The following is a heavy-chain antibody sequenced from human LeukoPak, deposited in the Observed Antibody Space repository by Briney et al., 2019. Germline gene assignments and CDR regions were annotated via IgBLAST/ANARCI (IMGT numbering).Heavy chain of an antibody. D-gene: IGHD3-9*01. CDR1: GFSFNNYG. CDR2: ISHGGSNK. Sequence: GRSLRLSCAASGFSFNNYGMHWVRQAPGKGLEWVATISHGGSNKYYADSVKGRFTIPGDNSQNTLYLQMSSLRAEDTAVYYCARDRTDGLRYSWGLDVWGKGTTVTVSS. CDR3: ARDRTDGLRYSWGLDV. J-gene: IGHJ6*04. V-gene: IGHV3-30*03.